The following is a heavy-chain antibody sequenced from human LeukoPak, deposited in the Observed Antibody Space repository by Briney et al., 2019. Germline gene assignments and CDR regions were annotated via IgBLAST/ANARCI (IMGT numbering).Heavy chain of an antibody. CDR2: INPNSGGT. D-gene: IGHD3-3*01. J-gene: IGHJ4*02. V-gene: IGHV1-2*02. Sequence: ASVKVSCKASGYTFTGYYMHWVRQAPGQGLEWMGWINPNSGGTNYAQKFQGRVTMTRDTSISTAYMELSRLRSDDTAVYYCARGRFLEWLFVYLDYWGQGTLVTVSS. CDR1: GYTFTGYY. CDR3: ARGRFLEWLFVYLDY.